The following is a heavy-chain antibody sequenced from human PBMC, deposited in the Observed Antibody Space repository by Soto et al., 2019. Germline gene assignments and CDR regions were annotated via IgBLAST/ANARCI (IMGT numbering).Heavy chain of an antibody. D-gene: IGHD3-22*01. V-gene: IGHV3-23*01. CDR3: AKIENYYDSSGYYYDTINPHYGMDV. Sequence: EVQLLESGGGLVQPGGSLRLSCAASGFTFSSYAMTWVRQAPGRGLEWVSAISGSGGGTYYADSVKGRFTISRDNSKNTLYLQMNSLRAEDTAVYYCAKIENYYDSSGYYYDTINPHYGMDVWGQGTTVTVSS. CDR1: GFTFSSYA. J-gene: IGHJ6*02. CDR2: ISGSGGGT.